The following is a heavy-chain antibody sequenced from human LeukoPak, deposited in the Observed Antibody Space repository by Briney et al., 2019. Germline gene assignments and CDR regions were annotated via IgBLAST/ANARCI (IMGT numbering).Heavy chain of an antibody. CDR2: IYTSGST. J-gene: IGHJ4*02. D-gene: IGHD2-15*01. CDR1: GGSISSGSYY. Sequence: SQTLSLTCTVSGGSISSGSYYWSWIRQPAGKGLEWIGRIYTSGSTNYNPSLKSRVTISVDTSKNQFSLKLSSVTAADTAVYYCARGSIPEVVVVAAVDYWGQGTLVTVSS. CDR3: ARGSIPEVVVVAAVDY. V-gene: IGHV4-61*02.